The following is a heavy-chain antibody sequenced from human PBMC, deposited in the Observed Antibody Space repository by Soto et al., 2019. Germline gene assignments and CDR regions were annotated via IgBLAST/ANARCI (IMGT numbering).Heavy chain of an antibody. CDR1: GGSLTGYY. Sequence: QVQLQQWGAGRLKPSETLSLTCAVNGGSLTGYYWSWIRQPPGKGLEWIGEIKDGGSTNYSPSLRGLATISSDTSNNQFSLKLNSVTAADTAVYYCARGQEGIVATHWDQGALVTVSS. D-gene: IGHD5-12*01. CDR3: ARGQEGIVATH. J-gene: IGHJ4*02. V-gene: IGHV4-34*01. CDR2: IKDGGST.